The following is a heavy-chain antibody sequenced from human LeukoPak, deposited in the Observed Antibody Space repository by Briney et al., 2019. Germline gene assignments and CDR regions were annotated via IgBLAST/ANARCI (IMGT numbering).Heavy chain of an antibody. J-gene: IGHJ4*02. CDR3: AKTDY. V-gene: IGHV3-30*18. CDR2: ISYDGSNK. Sequence: GGSLRLSCAASGFTFSSYGMHWVRQAPGKGLEWVAVISYDGSNKYYADSVKGRFTISRDNSKNTLYLQMNSLRAEDTAVYYCAKTDYWGQGTLVTVSS. CDR1: GFTFSSYG.